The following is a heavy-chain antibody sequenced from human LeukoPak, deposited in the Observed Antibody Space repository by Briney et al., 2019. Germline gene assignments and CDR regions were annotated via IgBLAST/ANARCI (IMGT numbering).Heavy chain of an antibody. CDR3: AKSLLTTATGTGRAFDI. CDR2: ISAGADVI. V-gene: IGHV3-23*01. D-gene: IGHD1-1*01. CDR1: GFSFREYP. J-gene: IGHJ3*02. Sequence: GGSLRLSCEAAGFSFREYPMGWARRASGKRLEWVSGISAGADVIFYADPVKGRFTISRDNSKNTLYLQMNSLRAEDSAEYYCAKSLLTTATGTGRAFDIWGQGTMVTVSA.